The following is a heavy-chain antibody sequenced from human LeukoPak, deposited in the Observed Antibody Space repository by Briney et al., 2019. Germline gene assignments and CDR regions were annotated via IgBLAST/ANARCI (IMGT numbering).Heavy chain of an antibody. CDR1: GGSISSSSYY. D-gene: IGHD4-17*01. J-gene: IGHJ4*02. CDR3: ARDRYGDRGGIFDY. Sequence: SETLSLTCTVSGGSISSSSYYWGWIRQPPGKGLEWIGSIYYSGSTYYNPSLKSRVTISVDTSKNQFSLKLSSVTAADTAVCYCARDRYGDRGGIFDYWGQGTLVTVSS. V-gene: IGHV4-39*07. CDR2: IYYSGST.